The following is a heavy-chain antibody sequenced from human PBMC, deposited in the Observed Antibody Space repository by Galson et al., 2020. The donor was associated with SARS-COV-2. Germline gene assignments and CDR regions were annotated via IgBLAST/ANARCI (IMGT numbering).Heavy chain of an antibody. Sequence: ASVKVSCKASGYTFTSYGISWVRQAPGQGLEWMGWISAYNGNTNYAQKLQGRVTMTTDTSTSTAYMELRSLRSDDTAVYYCARDPDSYGYSWGRPGFDPWGQGTLVTVSS. CDR2: ISAYNGNT. CDR1: GYTFTSYG. CDR3: ARDPDSYGYSWGRPGFDP. V-gene: IGHV1-18*01. J-gene: IGHJ5*02. D-gene: IGHD5-18*01.